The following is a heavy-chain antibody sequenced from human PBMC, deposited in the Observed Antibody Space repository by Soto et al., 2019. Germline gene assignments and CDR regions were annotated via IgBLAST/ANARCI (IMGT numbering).Heavy chain of an antibody. D-gene: IGHD6-19*01. Sequence: QVQLQQWGAGLLKPSETLSLTCAVYGGSFSGYYWSWIRQPPGKGLEWIGEINHRGSTNYNPSLKSRVSNSVDTSKNSFSLKLSSGTAADTAVYYCARGVSSGWYDDYYGMDVWGQGTTVTVSS. J-gene: IGHJ6*02. V-gene: IGHV4-34*01. CDR2: INHRGST. CDR1: GGSFSGYY. CDR3: ARGVSSGWYDDYYGMDV.